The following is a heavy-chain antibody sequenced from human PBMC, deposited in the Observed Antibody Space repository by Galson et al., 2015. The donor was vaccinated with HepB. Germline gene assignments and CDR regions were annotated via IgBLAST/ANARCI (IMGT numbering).Heavy chain of an antibody. J-gene: IGHJ4*02. CDR2: ISGSGVAT. Sequence: SLRLSCAASGFTFGTFVMSWVRQAPGKGLEWVSGISGSGVATYYADSVKGRFTISRDNSRNILYLQMNSLRAEDTAIYYCAKDKKEGGSYYGMLDYWGQGTLVTVSS. V-gene: IGHV3-23*01. D-gene: IGHD1-26*01. CDR3: AKDKKEGGSYYGMLDY. CDR1: GFTFGTFV.